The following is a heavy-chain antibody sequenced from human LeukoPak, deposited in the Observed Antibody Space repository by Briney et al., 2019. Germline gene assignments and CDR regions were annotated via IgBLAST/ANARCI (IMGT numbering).Heavy chain of an antibody. J-gene: IGHJ3*02. CDR1: GFTFSSYS. V-gene: IGHV3-7*01. CDR2: IKQDGSEK. Sequence: GGSLRLSCAASGFTFSSYSMNWVRQAPGKGLEWVANIKQDGSEKYYVDSVKGRFTISRDNAKNSLYLQMNSLRAEDTAVYYCARAPSSRDAFDIWGQGTMVTVSS. CDR3: ARAPSSRDAFDI. D-gene: IGHD6-13*01.